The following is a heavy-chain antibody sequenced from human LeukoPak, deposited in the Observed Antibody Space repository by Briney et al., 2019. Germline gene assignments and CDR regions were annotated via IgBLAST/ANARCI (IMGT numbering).Heavy chain of an antibody. Sequence: ASVKVSCKASGYTFTSYYMHWVRQAPGQGLEWMGIINPSGGSTSYAQKFQGRVTMTRDTSTSTVYMELSRLRSDDTAVYYCAREMNFGVVTESYWGQGTLVTVSS. V-gene: IGHV1-46*01. D-gene: IGHD3-3*01. J-gene: IGHJ4*02. CDR2: INPSGGST. CDR1: GYTFTSYY. CDR3: AREMNFGVVTESY.